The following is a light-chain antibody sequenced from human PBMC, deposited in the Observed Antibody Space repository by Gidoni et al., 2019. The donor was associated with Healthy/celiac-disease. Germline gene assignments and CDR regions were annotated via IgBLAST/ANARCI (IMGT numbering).Light chain of an antibody. J-gene: IGKJ4*01. Sequence: DIQMTQSPSSLSASVGDRVTITCQASQYIRNYLNWYQQQPGKAPKLLIYDASNLETGVPSRFRGSCSWTDFPFSISSLQPEYFATYYCQQYYNLPLTFGGGTKVEIK. CDR2: DAS. CDR3: QQYYNLPLT. CDR1: QYIRNY. V-gene: IGKV1-33*01.